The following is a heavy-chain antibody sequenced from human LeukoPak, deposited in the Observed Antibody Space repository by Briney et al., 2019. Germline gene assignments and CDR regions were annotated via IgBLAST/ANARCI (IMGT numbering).Heavy chain of an antibody. J-gene: IGHJ1*01. CDR1: GFTFSSYA. Sequence: PGGSLGLSCAASGFTFSSYAMHWVRQAPGKGLEWVAVISYDGSNKYYADSVKGRFTISRDNSKNTLYLQMNSLRAEDTAVYYCARDRPGVWGSYRLFQHWGQGTLVTVSS. CDR3: ARDRPGVWGSYRLFQH. CDR2: ISYDGSNK. D-gene: IGHD3-16*02. V-gene: IGHV3-30-3*01.